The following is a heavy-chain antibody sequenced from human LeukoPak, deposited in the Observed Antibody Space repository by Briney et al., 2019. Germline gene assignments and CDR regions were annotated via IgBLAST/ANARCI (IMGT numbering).Heavy chain of an antibody. V-gene: IGHV4-34*01. CDR1: GGSFSGYY. Sequence: PSETLSLTCAVYGGSFSGYYWSWIRQPPGKGLEWIGEINHSGSTNYNPSLKSRVTISVDTSKNQFSLKLSSVTAADTAVYYCARGDVVTVTSSAFDIWGRRTMVTVAS. CDR3: ARGDVVTVTSSAFDI. CDR2: INHSGST. D-gene: IGHD4-23*01. J-gene: IGHJ3*02.